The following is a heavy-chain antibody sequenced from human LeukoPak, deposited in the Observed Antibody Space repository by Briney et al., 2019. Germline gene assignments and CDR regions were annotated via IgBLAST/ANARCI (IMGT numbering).Heavy chain of an antibody. J-gene: IGHJ3*02. CDR3: TRDFYYDSSGHKGDDAFES. V-gene: IGHV3-15*05. Sequence: PGGSLRLSCAASGFTFSNAWMSWVRQAPGKGLEWVGRIKTKTDGGTTDYAAPVKGRFTISRDDSKSIAYLQMNSLTTEDTAVYSCTRDFYYDSSGHKGDDAFESWGQGTMVTVSS. CDR2: IKTKTDGGTT. D-gene: IGHD3-22*01. CDR1: GFTFSNAW.